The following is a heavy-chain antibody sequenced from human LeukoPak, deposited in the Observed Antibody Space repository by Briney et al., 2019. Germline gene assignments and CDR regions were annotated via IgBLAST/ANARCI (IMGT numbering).Heavy chain of an antibody. V-gene: IGHV1-2*02. D-gene: IGHD2-21*02. CDR3: ATVFQAYCGGDCYAYYYGMDV. CDR2: INPNSGVT. Sequence: ASVKVSCKASGYTFTGYYMPSVRQAPVQGLERMGWINPNSGVTNYAQKFQGRVTMTTDTPISTDYMERSRLRSEETAVYYCATVFQAYCGGDCYAYYYGMDVWGQGTTVTVSS. J-gene: IGHJ6*02. CDR1: GYTFTGYY.